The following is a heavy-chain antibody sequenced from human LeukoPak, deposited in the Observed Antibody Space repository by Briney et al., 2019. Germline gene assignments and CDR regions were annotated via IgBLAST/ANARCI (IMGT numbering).Heavy chain of an antibody. CDR3: ARDDLGYPFDY. Sequence: GGSLRLSCAASGFTVSSNYMNWVRQAPGKGLEWVSVIYSGGSTYYADSVKGRFTISKDKSKNTLYLQMYSLRAEDTAVYYCARDDLGYPFDYWGQGTLVTVSS. J-gene: IGHJ4*02. V-gene: IGHV3-66*02. CDR1: GFTVSSNY. D-gene: IGHD5-12*01. CDR2: IYSGGST.